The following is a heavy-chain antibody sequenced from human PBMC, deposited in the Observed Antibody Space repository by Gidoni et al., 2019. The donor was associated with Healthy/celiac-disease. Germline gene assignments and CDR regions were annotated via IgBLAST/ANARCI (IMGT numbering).Heavy chain of an antibody. Sequence: QVQLVQSGAEVKKPGSSVKVSCKASGGTFSSYAISWVRQAPGQGLEWMGGIIPIFGTANYAQKFQGRVTITADKSTSTAYMELSSLRSEDTAVYYCARGSLTRDIVVVPAAFDIWGQGTMVTVSS. CDR2: IIPIFGTA. CDR1: GGTFSSYA. CDR3: ARGSLTRDIVVVPAAFDI. J-gene: IGHJ3*02. D-gene: IGHD2-2*01. V-gene: IGHV1-69*06.